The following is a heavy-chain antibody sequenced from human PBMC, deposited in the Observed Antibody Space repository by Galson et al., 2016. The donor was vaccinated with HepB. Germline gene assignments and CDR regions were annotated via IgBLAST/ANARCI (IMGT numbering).Heavy chain of an antibody. Sequence: QSGAEVKKSGESLKISCKGSGYNFGSNWIGWVRQMPGKGLEWMGIICPGDSDTRYSPSFQGQVTISADKSISTAYLQWSSLKASDTAMYYCGSTDYYYYGMDVWGQGTRVTVSS. CDR3: GSTDYYYYGMDV. V-gene: IGHV5-51*01. CDR2: ICPGDSDT. CDR1: GYNFGSNW. J-gene: IGHJ6*02.